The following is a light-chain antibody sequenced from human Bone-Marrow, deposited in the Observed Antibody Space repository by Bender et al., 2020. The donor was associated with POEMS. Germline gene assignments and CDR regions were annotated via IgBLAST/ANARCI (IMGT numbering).Light chain of an antibody. CDR2: YDD. CDR1: SSNIGAGYD. J-gene: IGLJ3*02. CDR3: SAWDDSLSGWV. Sequence: QSVLTQPPSVSGAPGQRVTISCTGSSSNIGAGYDVHWYQQVPGTAPKLLIYYDDLLTPGVSDRFSASKSGTSASLAISELQSEDEALYYCSAWDDSLSGWVFSGGTKLTVL. V-gene: IGLV1-40*01.